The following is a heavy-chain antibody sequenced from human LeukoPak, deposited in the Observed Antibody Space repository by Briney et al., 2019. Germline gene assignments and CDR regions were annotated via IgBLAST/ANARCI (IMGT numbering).Heavy chain of an antibody. D-gene: IGHD6-13*01. CDR2: ISGSGGST. Sequence: GGSLRLSCAASGFTFSSYAMSWVRQAPGKGLEWVSAISGSGGSTYYADSVKGRFTISRDNSKNTLYLQMNSLRAEDTAVYYCATALGYSSSWYGDWFGPWGQGTLVTVSS. CDR1: GFTFSSYA. CDR3: ATALGYSSSWYGDWFGP. V-gene: IGHV3-23*01. J-gene: IGHJ5*02.